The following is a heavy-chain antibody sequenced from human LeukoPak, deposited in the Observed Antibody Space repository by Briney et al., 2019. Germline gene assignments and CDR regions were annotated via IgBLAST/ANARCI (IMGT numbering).Heavy chain of an antibody. V-gene: IGHV1-2*02. J-gene: IGHJ4*02. D-gene: IGHD3-22*01. CDR2: INPKSGDT. CDR1: GYTFTGYY. Sequence: ASVKVSCKTSGYTFTGYYIHWVRQAPGQGLEWMAWINPKSGDTNYAQKFQGRVTMTGGTSISTAHMELRRLRSDATALYYCARVGHYYDSCGYYTFDYWGQGTLVTVSS. CDR3: ARVGHYYDSCGYYTFDY.